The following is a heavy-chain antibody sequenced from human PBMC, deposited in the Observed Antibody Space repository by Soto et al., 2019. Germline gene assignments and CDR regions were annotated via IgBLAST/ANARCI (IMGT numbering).Heavy chain of an antibody. D-gene: IGHD2-15*01. CDR1: GFTFSSYA. CDR3: ARDPGDIVVVVAASDAFDI. J-gene: IGHJ3*02. V-gene: IGHV3-30-3*01. Sequence: QVQLVESGGGVVQPGRSLRLSCAASGFTFSSYAMHWVRQAPGKGLEWVAVISYDGSNKYYADSVKGRFTISRDNSKNTLYLQMNSLRAEHTAVYYCARDPGDIVVVVAASDAFDIWGQGTMVTVSS. CDR2: ISYDGSNK.